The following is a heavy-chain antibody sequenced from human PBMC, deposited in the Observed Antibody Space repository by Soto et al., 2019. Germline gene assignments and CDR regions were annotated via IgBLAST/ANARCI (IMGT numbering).Heavy chain of an antibody. J-gene: IGHJ3*02. CDR1: GGTFSSYA. D-gene: IGHD3-22*01. V-gene: IGHV1-69*13. Sequence: SVKVSCKASGGTFSSYAISWVRQAPGQGLEWMGGIIPIFGTANYAQKFQGRVTITADESTSTAYMELSSLRSEDTAVYYCAGTTYYYDSSGPENAAFDIWGQGTMVTVSS. CDR2: IIPIFGTA. CDR3: AGTTYYYDSSGPENAAFDI.